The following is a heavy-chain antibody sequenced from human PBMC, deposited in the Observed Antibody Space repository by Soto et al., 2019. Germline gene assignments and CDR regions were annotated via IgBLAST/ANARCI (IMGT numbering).Heavy chain of an antibody. CDR1: GLTFSSYD. Sequence: PGGSLRLSCAASGLTFSSYDMNWVRQAPGKGLEWVSSIDAGPRNLYYADSVRGRFTISRDDAKNSLYLQMNSLRVEDTALYYCARRSVTTYHYFDYWGQGTLVTVSS. CDR2: IDAGPRNL. CDR3: ARRSVTTYHYFDY. D-gene: IGHD4-17*01. J-gene: IGHJ4*02. V-gene: IGHV3-21*01.